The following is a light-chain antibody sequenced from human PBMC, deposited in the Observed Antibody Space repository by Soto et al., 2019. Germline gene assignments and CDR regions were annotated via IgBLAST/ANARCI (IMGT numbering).Light chain of an antibody. CDR3: SSYAGSSNV. CDR2: EVN. V-gene: IGLV2-8*01. CDR1: SSDVGCYNY. J-gene: IGLJ1*01. Sequence: QSALTKPPSASGSPGQSVAISCTGTSSDVGCYNYVSWYQQHPGKAPKLMIYEVNKRPSGVPDRFSGSKSGNTASLTVSGLQAEDEADYYCSSYAGSSNVFVTGTKVTVL.